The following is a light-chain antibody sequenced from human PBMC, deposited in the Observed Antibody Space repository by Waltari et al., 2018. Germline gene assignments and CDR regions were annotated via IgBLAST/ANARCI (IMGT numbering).Light chain of an antibody. CDR2: GKN. CDR1: RLRYYY. V-gene: IGLV3-19*01. CDR3: NSRDSRGHPLV. J-gene: IGLJ1*01. Sequence: SSELTQDPVVSVALGQTVRITCQGDRLRYYYANWYHQKPGQAPVLVMYGKNNRTSGIPDRFSGSYSGTTASLIITGAQAEDEGDYYCNSRDSRGHPLVFGTGTKVTVL.